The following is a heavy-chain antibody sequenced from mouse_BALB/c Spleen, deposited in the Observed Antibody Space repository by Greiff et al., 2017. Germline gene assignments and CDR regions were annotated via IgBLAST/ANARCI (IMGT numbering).Heavy chain of an antibody. CDR2: IDPSDSET. CDR3: ARRGGNYAMDY. Sequence: VQLQQSGPQLVRPGASVKISCKASGYSFTSYWMHWVKQRPGQGLEWIGMIDPSDSETRLNQKFKDKATLTVDTSSSTAYMQLSSPTSEDSAVYYCARRGGNYAMDYWGQGTSVTVSS. J-gene: IGHJ4*01. CDR1: GYSFTSYW. V-gene: IGHV1S127*01.